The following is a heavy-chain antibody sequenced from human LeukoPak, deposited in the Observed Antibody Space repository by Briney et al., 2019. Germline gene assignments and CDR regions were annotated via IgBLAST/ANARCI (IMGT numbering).Heavy chain of an antibody. D-gene: IGHD3-10*01. Sequence: GGSLRLSCAASGFIFSSYGMHWVRQASGKGLEWVAFIRYDGSNKYYADSVKGRFTISRDNSKNSLYLQMNSLRPEDTAVYYCAKDRVAGMVRGVIFDYWGQGTLVTVSS. V-gene: IGHV3-30*02. CDR2: IRYDGSNK. CDR1: GFIFSSYG. CDR3: AKDRVAGMVRGVIFDY. J-gene: IGHJ4*02.